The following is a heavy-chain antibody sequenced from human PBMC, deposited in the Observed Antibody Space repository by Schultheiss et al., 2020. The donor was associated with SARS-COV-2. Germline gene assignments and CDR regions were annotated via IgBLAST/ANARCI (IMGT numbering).Heavy chain of an antibody. Sequence: GESLKISCAASGFTFSSYSMGWVRQSPGRGLEWVSVISSSGGSIFYVDSVKGRFTISRDNSIATLYLQMNSLRVEDTAMYHCAKADNSGSLKHGMDVCGQGTTVTVSS. J-gene: IGHJ6*02. CDR3: AKADNSGSLKHGMDV. D-gene: IGHD5-12*01. CDR1: GFTFSSYS. V-gene: IGHV3-23*01. CDR2: ISSSGGSI.